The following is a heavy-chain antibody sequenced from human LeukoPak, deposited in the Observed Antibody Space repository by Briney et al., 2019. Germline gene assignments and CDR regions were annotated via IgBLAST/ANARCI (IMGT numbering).Heavy chain of an antibody. CDR2: ISSSGSTI. Sequence: GGSLRLSCAASGFTFSSYSMNWVRQAPGKGLEGVSYISSSGSTIYYADSVKGRFTISRDNAKNSLYLQMNSLRDEDTAVFYCARQRQGSFDYWGQGALVTVSS. V-gene: IGHV3-48*02. CDR3: ARQRQGSFDY. CDR1: GFTFSSYS. J-gene: IGHJ4*02. D-gene: IGHD2-15*01.